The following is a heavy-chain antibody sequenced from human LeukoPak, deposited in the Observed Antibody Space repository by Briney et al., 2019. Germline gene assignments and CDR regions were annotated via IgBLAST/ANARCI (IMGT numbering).Heavy chain of an antibody. CDR3: ARVTAMDLYYYYYMDV. Sequence: ASVKVSCKASGYTFTSYDINWVRQATGQGLEGMGWMNPNSGNTGNAQKFQGRVTMTRNTSISTAYMELSSLRSEDTAVYYCARVTAMDLYYYYYMDVWGKGTTVTVSS. CDR2: MNPNSGNT. J-gene: IGHJ6*03. D-gene: IGHD5-18*01. CDR1: GYTFTSYD. V-gene: IGHV1-8*01.